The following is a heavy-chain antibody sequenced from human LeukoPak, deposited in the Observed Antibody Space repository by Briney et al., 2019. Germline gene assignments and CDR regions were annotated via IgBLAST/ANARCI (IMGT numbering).Heavy chain of an antibody. D-gene: IGHD3-3*01. Sequence: WETLSLTCTVSGGSISSSSYYWGWIRQPPGKGLEWIGSIYYSGSTYYNPSLKSRVTISVDTSKNQFSLKLSSVTAADTAVYYWARLRFLEWLSRAPHAFDIWGQGTMVTVSS. CDR1: GGSISSSSYY. CDR3: ARLRFLEWLSRAPHAFDI. V-gene: IGHV4-39*01. J-gene: IGHJ3*02. CDR2: IYYSGST.